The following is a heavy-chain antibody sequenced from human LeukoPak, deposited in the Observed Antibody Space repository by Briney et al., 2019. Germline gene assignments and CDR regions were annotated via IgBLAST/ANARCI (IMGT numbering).Heavy chain of an antibody. D-gene: IGHD4-17*01. Sequence: PGGSLRLSCAASGFTFSSYSMNWVRQAPGKGLEWVSSISSSSSYIYYADSVKGRFTISRDNAKNPLYLQMNSLRAEDTAVYYCARSTTDLDAFDIWGQGTMVTVSS. CDR1: GFTFSSYS. CDR3: ARSTTDLDAFDI. J-gene: IGHJ3*02. CDR2: ISSSSSYI. V-gene: IGHV3-21*01.